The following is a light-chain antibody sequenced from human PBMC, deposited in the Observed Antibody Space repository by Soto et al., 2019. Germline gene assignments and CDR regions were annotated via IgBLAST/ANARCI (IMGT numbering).Light chain of an antibody. CDR3: GTRDSTSTFVV. V-gene: IGLV1-51*01. Sequence: QSVLTQPPSVSAAPGQKVTISCSGSTSNIGSNSVSWYQQFPGQTPRLLIYDNYARPSGIPDRFSASKTGTSATLGITGLQAGDEADYFCGTRDSTSTFVVFGGGTKVTVL. J-gene: IGLJ2*01. CDR2: DNY. CDR1: TSNIGSNS.